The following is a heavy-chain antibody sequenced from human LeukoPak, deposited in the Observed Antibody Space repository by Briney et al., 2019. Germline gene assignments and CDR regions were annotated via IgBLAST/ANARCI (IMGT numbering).Heavy chain of an antibody. Sequence: GGSLRLSCAASGFTFSSYAMSWVRQAPGKGLEWVSTISGSGGSTYYADSVKGRFTISRDNSKNTLYLQMNSLRAEDTAVYYCAKVWGYCSSTSCYEQDYWGQGTLVTVSS. D-gene: IGHD2-2*01. V-gene: IGHV3-23*01. CDR2: ISGSGGST. CDR1: GFTFSSYA. CDR3: AKVWGYCSSTSCYEQDY. J-gene: IGHJ4*02.